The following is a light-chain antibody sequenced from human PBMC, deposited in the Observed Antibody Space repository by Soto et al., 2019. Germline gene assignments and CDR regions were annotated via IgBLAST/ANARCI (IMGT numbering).Light chain of an antibody. CDR3: SSYADGGTLV. CDR1: TSDVGGYNY. J-gene: IGLJ3*02. CDR2: EVS. Sequence: QSALTQPASVSGSPGQSITISCTGTTSDVGGYNYVSWYQQLPGKAPKLMIYEVSNRPSGVSNRFSGSKSGNTASLTISGLQTEDEADYYCSSYADGGTLVFGGGTKLTVL. V-gene: IGLV2-14*01.